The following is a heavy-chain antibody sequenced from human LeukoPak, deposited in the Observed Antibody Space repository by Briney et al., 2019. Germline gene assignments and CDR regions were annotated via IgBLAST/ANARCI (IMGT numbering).Heavy chain of an antibody. J-gene: IGHJ4*02. CDR2: ISSRSSNI. V-gene: IGHV3-48*01. Sequence: RGSLRLSCAASGFTFSSYSMNWVRQAPGKGLEWVSYISSRSSNIYYADSVKGRFTISRDNAKNSLYLQMNSLRAEDTAVYYCAKDGGLWVSAHWGDSWGRGTLVTVSS. CDR3: AKDGGLWVSAHWGDS. D-gene: IGHD7-27*01. CDR1: GFTFSSYS.